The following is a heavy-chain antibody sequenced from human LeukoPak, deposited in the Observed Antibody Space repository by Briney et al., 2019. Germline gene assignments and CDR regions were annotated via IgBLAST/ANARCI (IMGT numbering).Heavy chain of an antibody. V-gene: IGHV3-23*01. D-gene: IGHD6-13*01. J-gene: IGHJ6*03. CDR1: GFTFSSYG. CDR2: ISGSGGST. CDR3: AKDLYSSSWYSALLRSYYYYYMDV. Sequence: PGGSLRLSCAASGFTFSSYGMSWVRQAPGKGLEWVSAISGSGGSTYYADSVKGRFTISRDNSKNTLYLQMNSLRAEDTAVYYCAKDLYSSSWYSALLRSYYYYYMDVWGTGTTVTISS.